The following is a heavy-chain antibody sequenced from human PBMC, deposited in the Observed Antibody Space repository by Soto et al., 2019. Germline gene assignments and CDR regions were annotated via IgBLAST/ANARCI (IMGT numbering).Heavy chain of an antibody. CDR2: INHSGST. J-gene: IGHJ5*02. V-gene: IGHV4-34*01. D-gene: IGHD3-3*01. CDR3: ARLADLTTGGFDP. Sequence: QVQLQQWGAGLLKPSETLSLTCAVYGGSFSGYYWSWIRQPPGKGLEWIGEINHSGSTNYNPSLKSRLTKAVDTAKNQFSLKLSSVTAGDTAVYYCARLADLTTGGFDPWGQGTLVTVSS. CDR1: GGSFSGYY.